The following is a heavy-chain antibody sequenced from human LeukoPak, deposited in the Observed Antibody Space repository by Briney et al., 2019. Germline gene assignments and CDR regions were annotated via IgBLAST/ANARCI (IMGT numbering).Heavy chain of an antibody. CDR3: ARELSIAAAGTDHGY. Sequence: GGSLRLSCAASGFTFSSYWMSWVRQAPGKGLEWVANIKQDGSEKYYVDSVKGRFTISRDNAKNSLYLQMNSLRAEDTAVYYCARELSIAAAGTDHGYWGQGTLVTVSS. V-gene: IGHV3-7*01. CDR1: GFTFSSYW. J-gene: IGHJ4*02. CDR2: IKQDGSEK. D-gene: IGHD6-13*01.